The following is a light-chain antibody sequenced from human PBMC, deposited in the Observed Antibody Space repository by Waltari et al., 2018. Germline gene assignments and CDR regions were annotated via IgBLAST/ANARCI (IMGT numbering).Light chain of an antibody. V-gene: IGKV1-33*01. CDR1: QDIANY. J-gene: IGKJ4*01. CDR3: QQYRNLPLT. CDR2: DAS. Sequence: DIQMTQSPSSLSASVGDRVTITCQASQDIANYLSWYHQKPGKDPKLLIYDASNLEAGVPSRFSGSGSETDYTFTISTLQPEDIGTFYCQQYRNLPLTFGGGTKVEIK.